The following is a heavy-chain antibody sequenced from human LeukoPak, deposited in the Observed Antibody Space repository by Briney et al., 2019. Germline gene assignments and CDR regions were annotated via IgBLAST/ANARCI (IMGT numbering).Heavy chain of an antibody. CDR1: GFTFNNYW. CDR2: ISQDGSEK. Sequence: GGSLRPSCAASGFTFNNYWLTWVRQAPGKGLEWVAKISQDGSEKYYVDSVKGRFTISRDSGKNSLYLQMNSLRAEDTAVYYCARAVGSSGCDYWGQGTLVTVSS. V-gene: IGHV3-7*01. J-gene: IGHJ4*02. D-gene: IGHD6-19*01. CDR3: ARAVGSSGCDY.